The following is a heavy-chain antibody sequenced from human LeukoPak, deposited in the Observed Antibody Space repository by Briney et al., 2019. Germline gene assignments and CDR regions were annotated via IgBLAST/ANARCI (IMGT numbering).Heavy chain of an antibody. CDR2: INPSSGGT. J-gene: IGHJ4*02. Sequence: GASVKVSFNASGNTFPGNYLHWVRQAPGQGPEWMGWINPSSGGTNPAQKFQGRVAMTRDTSISTVYIQLKRLTSDDTAVYYCAGGSSSYFYDYWGQGVLVTVSS. D-gene: IGHD6-13*01. CDR3: AGGSSSYFYDY. CDR1: GNTFPGNY. V-gene: IGHV1-2*02.